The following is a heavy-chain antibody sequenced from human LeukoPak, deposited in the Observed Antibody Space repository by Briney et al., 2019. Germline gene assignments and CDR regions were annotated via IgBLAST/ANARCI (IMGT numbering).Heavy chain of an antibody. Sequence: SETLSLTCTVSGGSISSGTYYWGWIRQPPGKGLEWIGSIYYSGSTYYSPSLKSRVTISVDTSKNQFSLKLSSVTAADTAVYYCARHGGSWHEYFDYWGQGTLVTVSS. J-gene: IGHJ4*02. D-gene: IGHD2-15*01. V-gene: IGHV4-39*01. CDR1: GGSISSGTYY. CDR3: ARHGGSWHEYFDY. CDR2: IYYSGST.